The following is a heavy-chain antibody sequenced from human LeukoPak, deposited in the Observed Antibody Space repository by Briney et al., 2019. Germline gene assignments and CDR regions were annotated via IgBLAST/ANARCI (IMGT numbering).Heavy chain of an antibody. CDR1: GGSISSYY. CDR3: ARDVWELDWGYNWFDP. J-gene: IGHJ5*02. CDR2: IYYSGST. V-gene: IGHV4-39*07. Sequence: PSETLSLTCTVSGGSISSYYWGWIRQPPGKGLEWIGSIYYSGSTYYNPSLKSRVTISVDTSKNQFSLKLSSVTAADTAVYYCARDVWELDWGYNWFDPWGQGTLVTVSS. D-gene: IGHD1-26*01.